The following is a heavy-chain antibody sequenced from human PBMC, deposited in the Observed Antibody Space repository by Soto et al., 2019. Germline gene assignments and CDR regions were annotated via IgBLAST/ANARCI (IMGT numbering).Heavy chain of an antibody. CDR3: ARAVSRGHYYYGMDV. CDR2: IYYSGST. CDR1: GGSISSSSYY. Sequence: SETLSLTCTVSGGSISSSSYYWGWIRQSPGKGLEWIGSIYYSGSTYYNPSLKSRVTISVDTSKNQFSLKLSSVTAADTAVYYCARAVSRGHYYYGMDVWGQGTTVTVSS. J-gene: IGHJ6*02. V-gene: IGHV4-39*07.